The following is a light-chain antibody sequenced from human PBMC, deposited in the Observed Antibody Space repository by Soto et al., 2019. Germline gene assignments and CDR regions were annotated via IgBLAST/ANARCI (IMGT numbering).Light chain of an antibody. CDR1: QSVSSDY. CDR3: QQYGSSPPIT. CDR2: GAS. Sequence: EIVLTQSPDTLSLSPGERATLSCRASQSVSSDYLVWYQQKPGQAPRLLIYGASRRATGIPDRFSGGGSGTDFILTISRLEPEDFAVYYCQQYGSSPPITFGQGTRLEIK. V-gene: IGKV3-20*01. J-gene: IGKJ5*01.